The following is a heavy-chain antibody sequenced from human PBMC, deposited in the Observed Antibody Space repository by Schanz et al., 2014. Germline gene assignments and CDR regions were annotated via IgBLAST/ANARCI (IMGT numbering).Heavy chain of an antibody. J-gene: IGHJ4*02. CDR2: ISNSGTTI. CDR3: ARDLISSGWYG. D-gene: IGHD6-19*01. Sequence: VQLVESGGGLVQPGESLRLSCAASGFSFSNYWMSWVRQAPGKGLEWVSYISNSGTTIYYADSVKGRFTISRDNAKNSLYLQMNSLRVEDTAVYYCARDLISSGWYGWGQGTLVTVSS. CDR1: GFSFSNYW. V-gene: IGHV3-11*01.